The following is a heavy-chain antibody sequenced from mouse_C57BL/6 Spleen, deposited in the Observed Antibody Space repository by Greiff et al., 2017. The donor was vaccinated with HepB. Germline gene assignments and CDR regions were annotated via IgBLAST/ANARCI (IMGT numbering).Heavy chain of an antibody. J-gene: IGHJ2*01. CDR2: IYPGDGDT. CDR3: ERERTVVPYFDY. D-gene: IGHD1-1*01. CDR1: GYAFSSSW. Sequence: VQLQQSGPELVKPGASVKISCKASGYAFSSSWMNWVKQRPGKGLEWIGRIYPGDGDTNYNGKFKGKATLTADKSSSTAYMQLSSLTSEDSAVYVCERERTVVPYFDYWGQGTTLTVSS. V-gene: IGHV1-82*01.